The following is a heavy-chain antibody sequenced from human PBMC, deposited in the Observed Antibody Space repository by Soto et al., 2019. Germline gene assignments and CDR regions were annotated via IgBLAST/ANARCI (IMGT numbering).Heavy chain of an antibody. CDR3: ARHGSGYSSRDY. CDR2: IYYSGST. Sequence: PSETLSLTCTFSGGSISSYYWSWIRQPPGKGLEWIGYIYYSGSTNYNPSLKSRVTISVDTSKNQFSLKLSSVTAADTAVYYCARHGSGYSSRDYWGQGTLVTLSS. D-gene: IGHD6-13*01. J-gene: IGHJ4*02. CDR1: GGSISSYY. V-gene: IGHV4-59*08.